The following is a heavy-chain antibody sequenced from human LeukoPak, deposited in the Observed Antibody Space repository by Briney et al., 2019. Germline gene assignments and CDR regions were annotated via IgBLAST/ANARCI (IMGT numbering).Heavy chain of an antibody. J-gene: IGHJ6*02. CDR2: ISSHSDYI. Sequence: PGGSLRHSCAASGFTFSTYTMSWVRQAPGKGLEWVSSISSHSDYIYYAESVKGRFTISRDNAKNSLFLQMNSLRAEDTAIYYCVRDTRSSYSYYGMDVWGQGTTVTVSS. CDR3: VRDTRSSYSYYGMDV. CDR1: GFTFSTYT. V-gene: IGHV3-21*01. D-gene: IGHD3-10*01.